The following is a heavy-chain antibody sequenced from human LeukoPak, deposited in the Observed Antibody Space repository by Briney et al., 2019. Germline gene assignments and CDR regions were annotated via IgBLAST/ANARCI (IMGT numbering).Heavy chain of an antibody. CDR1: GFTFSRNA. J-gene: IGHJ4*02. CDR2: IWYDGSNK. D-gene: IGHD5-18*01. V-gene: IGHV3-33*01. CDR3: VSRDGYSYGLDY. Sequence: PGGSLRLSCAASGFTFSRNAMLWVRQAPDKGLEWVTVIWYDGSNKYYADSVKGRFTISRDNTKDTLYLQMNSLRVEDTAVYYCVSRDGYSYGLDYWGQGTPVTASS.